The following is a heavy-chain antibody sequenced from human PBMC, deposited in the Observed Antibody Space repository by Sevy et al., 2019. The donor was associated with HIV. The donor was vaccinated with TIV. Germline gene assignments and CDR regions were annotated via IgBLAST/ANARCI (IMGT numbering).Heavy chain of an antibody. D-gene: IGHD3-16*01. CDR2: ISGSGGST. Sequence: GGSLRLSCAASGFTFSSYAMSWVRQAPGKGLEWVSAISGSGGSTYYADSVKGRFTISRDNSKNTLYLQMNSLRAEDTAVYCCAKKGLERIGGYYYYYMDVWGKGTTVTVSS. V-gene: IGHV3-23*01. J-gene: IGHJ6*03. CDR3: AKKGLERIGGYYYYYMDV. CDR1: GFTFSSYA.